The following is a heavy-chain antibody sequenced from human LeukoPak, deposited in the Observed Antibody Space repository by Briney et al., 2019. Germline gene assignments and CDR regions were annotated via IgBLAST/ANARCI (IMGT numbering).Heavy chain of an antibody. J-gene: IGHJ3*02. CDR2: ISAYNGNT. Sequence: ASVKVSCKASGYTFTSYGISWVRQAPGQGLEWMGWISAYNGNTNYAQKLQGRVTMTTDTSTSTAYMELRSLRSDDTAVYYCARASRRITIFGVVEDAFDIWGQGTMVTVSS. CDR1: GYTFTSYG. D-gene: IGHD3-3*01. V-gene: IGHV1-18*01. CDR3: ARASRRITIFGVVEDAFDI.